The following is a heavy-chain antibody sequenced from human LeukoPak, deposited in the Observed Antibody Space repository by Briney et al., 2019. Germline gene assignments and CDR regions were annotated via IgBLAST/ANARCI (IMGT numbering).Heavy chain of an antibody. CDR1: GGTFSSYA. CDR3: ARVRRYYYDSSGPDAFDI. V-gene: IGHV1-69*05. J-gene: IGHJ3*02. CDR2: IIPIFGTA. D-gene: IGHD3-22*01. Sequence: SVKVSCKASGGTFSSYAISWVRQAPGQGLEWMGGIIPIFGTANYAQKFQGRVTITTDESTSTAYMELSSLRSEDTAVYYCARVRRYYYDSSGPDAFDIWGQGTMVTVSS.